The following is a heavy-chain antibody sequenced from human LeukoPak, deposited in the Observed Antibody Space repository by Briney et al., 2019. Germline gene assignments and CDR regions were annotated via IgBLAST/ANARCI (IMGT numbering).Heavy chain of an antibody. D-gene: IGHD3-3*01. V-gene: IGHV1-8*03. J-gene: IGHJ4*02. CDR2: MNPNSGNT. CDR3: GRGQITIFGVVIHILDY. Sequence: ASVKVSCKASGYTFTSYDINWVRQATGQGLEWMGWMNPNSGNTGYAQKFQGRVTITRNTSISTAYMELSSLRSEDTAVYYCGRGQITIFGVVIHILDYWGQGTLVTVSS. CDR1: GYTFTSYD.